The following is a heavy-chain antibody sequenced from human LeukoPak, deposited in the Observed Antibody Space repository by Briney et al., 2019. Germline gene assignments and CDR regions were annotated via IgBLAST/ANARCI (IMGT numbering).Heavy chain of an antibody. CDR3: ARVQKGQPAGDY. J-gene: IGHJ4*02. D-gene: IGHD6-13*01. Sequence: GASVKVSCKASGYTFTSYGISWVRQAPGQGLEWMGWISAYNGNTNYAQKLQDRVTMTTDTSTSTAYMELRSLRSDDTAVYYCARVQKGQPAGDYWGQGALVTVSS. CDR1: GYTFTSYG. CDR2: ISAYNGNT. V-gene: IGHV1-18*01.